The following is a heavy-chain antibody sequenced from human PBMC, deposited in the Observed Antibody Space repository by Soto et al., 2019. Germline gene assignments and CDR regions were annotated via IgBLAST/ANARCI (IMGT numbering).Heavy chain of an antibody. CDR1: GGTFSSYA. J-gene: IGHJ6*02. D-gene: IGHD2-2*02. CDR2: IIPIFGTA. V-gene: IGHV1-69*13. CDR3: ARARGDTVVVPAAIFHYYYGMDV. Sequence: SVKVSCKASGGTFSSYAISWVRQAPGQGLEWMGGIIPIFGTANYAQKFQGRVTITADESTSTAYMELSSLRSEDTAVYYCARARGDTVVVPAAIFHYYYGMDVWGQGTTVTVS.